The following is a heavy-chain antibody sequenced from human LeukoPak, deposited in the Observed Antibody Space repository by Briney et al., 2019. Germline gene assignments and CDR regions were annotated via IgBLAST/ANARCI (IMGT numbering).Heavy chain of an antibody. D-gene: IGHD6-19*01. CDR2: ISGSGGST. V-gene: IGHV3-23*01. CDR3: AKDPEYSSGWYLDY. J-gene: IGHJ4*02. Sequence: GGSLRLSCAASGFTFSGYAMSWVRQAPGKGLEWVSAISGSGGSTYYADSVKGRFTISRDNSKNTLNLQMSSLRAEDTAVYYCAKDPEYSSGWYLDYWGQGTLVTVSS. CDR1: GFTFSGYA.